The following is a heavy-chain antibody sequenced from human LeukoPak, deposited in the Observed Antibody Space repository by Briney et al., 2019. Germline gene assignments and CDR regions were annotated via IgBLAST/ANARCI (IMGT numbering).Heavy chain of an antibody. V-gene: IGHV1-69*05. CDR1: GGTFGSYA. CDR3: ARVGSTGYSYGCFDY. CDR2: IIPIFGTA. Sequence: ASVKVSCKASGGTFGSYAISWVRQAPGQGLEWMGRIIPIFGTANYAQKFQGRVTITTDESTSTAYMELSSLRSEDTAVYYCARVGSTGYSYGCFDYWGQGTLVTVSS. J-gene: IGHJ4*02. D-gene: IGHD5-18*01.